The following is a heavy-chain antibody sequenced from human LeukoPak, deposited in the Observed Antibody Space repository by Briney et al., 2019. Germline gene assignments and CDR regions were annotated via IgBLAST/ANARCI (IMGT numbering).Heavy chain of an antibody. J-gene: IGHJ4*02. V-gene: IGHV3-33*01. D-gene: IGHD2-2*01. CDR1: GFSFSNYG. CDR3: TRTSYGSTWAMDFFDF. Sequence: GGSLRLSCAASGFSFSNYGMHWVRQAPGKGLEWVALIWFDGSNKYYADSVKGRFTISRDNSKNTLYLQMNSLRAEDTAVYYCTRTSYGSTWAMDFFDFWGQGSLVTVSS. CDR2: IWFDGSNK.